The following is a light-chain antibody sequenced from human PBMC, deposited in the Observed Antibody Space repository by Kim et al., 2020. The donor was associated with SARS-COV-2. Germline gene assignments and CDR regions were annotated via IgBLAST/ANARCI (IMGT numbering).Light chain of an antibody. CDR2: DAS. CDR3: QQYDNFPPT. CDR1: QDISNY. Sequence: DIQMTQSPSSLSASVGDRVTITCQASQDISNYLNWYQQKLGKAPKLLIYDASNLETGVPSRFSGSGSGTDFTFTISSLQTEDIATYYCQQYDNFPPTFGGGTKVDIK. V-gene: IGKV1-33*01. J-gene: IGKJ4*01.